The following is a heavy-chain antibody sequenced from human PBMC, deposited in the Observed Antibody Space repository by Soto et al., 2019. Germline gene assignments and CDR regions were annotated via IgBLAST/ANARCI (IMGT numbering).Heavy chain of an antibody. J-gene: IGHJ4*02. CDR2: INAYNGNT. V-gene: IGHV1-18*01. CDR1: GYTFTSYG. D-gene: IGHD6-6*01. CDR3: ARDRPVYSSSPIYYFDY. Sequence: ASVKVSCKASGYTFTSYGISWVRQAPGQGLEWMGWINAYNGNTNYAQKLQGRVTMTTDTSTSTAYMELRSLRSDDTAVYYCARDRPVYSSSPIYYFDYWGQGTLVTVSS.